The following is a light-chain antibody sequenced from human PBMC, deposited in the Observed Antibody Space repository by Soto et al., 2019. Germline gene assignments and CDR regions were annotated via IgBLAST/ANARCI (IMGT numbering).Light chain of an antibody. CDR2: SNS. CDR1: SSNIGSNT. J-gene: IGLJ3*02. CDR3: AAWDDSLNGWV. Sequence: QTVVTQPPSASGTPGQRVTISCSGSSSNIGSNTVNWYQQLPGTAPKLLIYSNSQRPSGVPDRFSGSKSGTSASLATSGLQSEDEADYYCAAWDDSLNGWVFGGGTKLTVL. V-gene: IGLV1-44*01.